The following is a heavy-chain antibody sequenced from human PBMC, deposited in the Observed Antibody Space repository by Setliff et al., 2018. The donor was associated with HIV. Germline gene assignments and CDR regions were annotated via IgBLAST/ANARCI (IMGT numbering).Heavy chain of an antibody. CDR1: GFTFSNHV. J-gene: IGHJ6*03. CDR3: AKAGGGILYFYYMDV. CDR2: ISGSGDRI. V-gene: IGHV3-23*01. Sequence: GSLRLSCAASGFTFSNHVMGWVRQTPGKGLEWVSGISGSGDRINYAGSVNGRFTISRDNSKGILYLQLNSLTAEDSAVYYCAKAGGGILYFYYMDVWGKGTTVTVSS. D-gene: IGHD2-15*01.